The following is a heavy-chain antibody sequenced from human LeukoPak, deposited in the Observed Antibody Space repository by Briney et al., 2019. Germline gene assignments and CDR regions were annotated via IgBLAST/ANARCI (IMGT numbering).Heavy chain of an antibody. CDR3: TRPVAVAGSFVDY. Sequence: PGGSLRLSCAASGFTFSGSAMHWVRQASGKGLEWVGRIRSKANSYATAYAASVKGRFTISRDDSKNTAYLQMNSLKTEDTAVYYCTRPVAVAGSFVDYWGQGTLVTVSS. V-gene: IGHV3-73*01. D-gene: IGHD6-19*01. CDR2: IRSKANSYAT. CDR1: GFTFSGSA. J-gene: IGHJ4*02.